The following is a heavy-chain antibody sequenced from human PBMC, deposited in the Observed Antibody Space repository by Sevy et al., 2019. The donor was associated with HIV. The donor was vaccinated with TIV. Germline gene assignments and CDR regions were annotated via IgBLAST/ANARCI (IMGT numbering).Heavy chain of an antibody. CDR2: ISGSGGST. J-gene: IGHJ6*03. D-gene: IGHD2-2*01. CDR1: GFTFSSYA. CDR3: AKVGCSSTSCAPGYYYYMDV. Sequence: GRSLRLSCAASGFTFSSYAMSWVRQAPGKGLEWVSSISGSGGSTYYADSVKGRFTISRDNSKNTLYLQMNSLRAEDTGVYYCAKVGCSSTSCAPGYYYYMDVWGKGTTVTVSS. V-gene: IGHV3-23*01.